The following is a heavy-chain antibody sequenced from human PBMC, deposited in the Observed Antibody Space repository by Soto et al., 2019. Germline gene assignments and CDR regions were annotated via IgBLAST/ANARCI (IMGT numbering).Heavy chain of an antibody. Sequence: EVQLLESGGGLEQPGGSLRLSCVASRFTFSSYAMSWVRQTPGKGLEWVSTVGNSGGYTFYADSVKGRFTVSRDNSKNTLDLQMNSLRVEDTALYYCAKTIAAADTTFDFWGQGTLVTVSS. V-gene: IGHV3-23*01. D-gene: IGHD6-13*01. J-gene: IGHJ4*02. CDR3: AKTIAAADTTFDF. CDR2: VGNSGGYT. CDR1: RFTFSSYA.